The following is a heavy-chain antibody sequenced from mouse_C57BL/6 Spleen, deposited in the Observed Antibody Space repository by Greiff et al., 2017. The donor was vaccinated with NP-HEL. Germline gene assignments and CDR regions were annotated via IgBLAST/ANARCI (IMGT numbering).Heavy chain of an antibody. Sequence: VQLQQSGAELVRPGASVKLSCKASGYTFTDYYINWVKQRPGQGLEWIARIYPGSGNTYYNEKFKGKATLTAEKSSSTAYMQLSSLTSEDSAVYFCAVTTVVARYFDYWGQGTTLTVSS. V-gene: IGHV1-76*01. D-gene: IGHD1-1*01. CDR3: AVTTVVARYFDY. CDR2: IYPGSGNT. CDR1: GYTFTDYY. J-gene: IGHJ2*01.